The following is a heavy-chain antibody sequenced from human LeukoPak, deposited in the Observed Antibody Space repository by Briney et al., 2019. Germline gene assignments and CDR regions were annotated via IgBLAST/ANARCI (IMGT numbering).Heavy chain of an antibody. J-gene: IGHJ4*02. CDR2: IYYSGST. CDR3: ARQDGGSGWYYFDY. D-gene: IGHD6-19*01. V-gene: IGHV4-59*04. CDR1: GGSISSYY. Sequence: SETLSLTCTVSGGSISSYYWSWIRQPPGKGLEWIGYIYYSGSTYYNPSLKSRVTISVDTSKNQFSLKLSSVTAADTAVYYCARQDGGSGWYYFDYWDQGTLVTVSS.